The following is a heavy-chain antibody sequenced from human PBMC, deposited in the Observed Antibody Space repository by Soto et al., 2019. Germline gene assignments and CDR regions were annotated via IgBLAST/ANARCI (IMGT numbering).Heavy chain of an antibody. Sequence: QLQLQESGSGLVKPSQTLSLTCAVSGGSISSGGYSWSWIRQPPGKGLEWLGYIYHSVSTYYNPSPKSRVTISVHRSTNQFSLKLSSVTAAATAVYSCARGPPFGYWGQGTLVTVSS. CDR3: ARGPPFGY. CDR2: IYHSVST. V-gene: IGHV4-30-2*01. J-gene: IGHJ4*02. CDR1: GGSISSGGYS.